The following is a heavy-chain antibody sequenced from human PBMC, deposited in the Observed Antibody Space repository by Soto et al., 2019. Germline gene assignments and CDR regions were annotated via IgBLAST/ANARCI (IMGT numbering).Heavy chain of an antibody. D-gene: IGHD3-9*01. Sequence: PGESLKISCKDSGYSFTNYWITWVRQMPGKGLEWMGNIDPSDSYTSYSPSFQGHVTFSADKSISTAYLQWSGLKASDTAIYYCARLGILTTGKTFDYWGQGTLVTVSS. J-gene: IGHJ4*02. V-gene: IGHV5-10-1*01. CDR3: ARLGILTTGKTFDY. CDR2: IDPSDSYT. CDR1: GYSFTNYW.